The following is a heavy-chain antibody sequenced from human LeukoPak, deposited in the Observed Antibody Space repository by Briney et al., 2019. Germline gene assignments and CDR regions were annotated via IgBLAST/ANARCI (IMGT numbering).Heavy chain of an antibody. Sequence: GASVKVSCKASGGTFSSYAISWVRQAPGQGLEWMGGIIPIFGTTNYAQKFQDRVTITADKSTSTAYMELSGLRSEDTAVYYCARVVGLTGYSSSWYPGYYYYMDVWGKGTTVTVSS. V-gene: IGHV1-69*06. CDR1: GGTFSSYA. CDR3: ARVVGLTGYSSSWYPGYYYYMDV. D-gene: IGHD6-13*01. J-gene: IGHJ6*03. CDR2: IIPIFGTT.